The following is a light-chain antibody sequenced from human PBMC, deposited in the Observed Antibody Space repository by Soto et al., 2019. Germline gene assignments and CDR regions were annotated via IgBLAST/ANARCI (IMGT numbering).Light chain of an antibody. CDR3: QHYCSSPPWT. J-gene: IGKJ1*01. Sequence: EMVLTQSPGTLSLSPGERATLSCRASQSVSSSYLAWYQQKPGQAPRLLIYGAYSRATGIPERFSGSESGTDFTLTISILEPEDFAVYYCQHYCSSPPWTFGQGTKVEIK. CDR1: QSVSSSY. V-gene: IGKV3-20*01. CDR2: GAY.